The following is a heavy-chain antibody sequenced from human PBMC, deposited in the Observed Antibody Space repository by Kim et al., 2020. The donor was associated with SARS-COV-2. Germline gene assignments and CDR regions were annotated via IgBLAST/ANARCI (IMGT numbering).Heavy chain of an antibody. V-gene: IGHV4-39*01. CDR2: IYYSGRT. D-gene: IGHD4-4*01. Sequence: SETLSLTCTVSGGSISSSSYYWGWIRQPPGKGLEWIGSIYYSGRTYYNPSLKSRVTISVDTSKNQFSLRLSSVTAADTAVYYCARHKSLYSNLGLRIDGMDVWGQGTTVTVSS. CDR3: ARHKSLYSNLGLRIDGMDV. J-gene: IGHJ6*02. CDR1: GGSISSSSYY.